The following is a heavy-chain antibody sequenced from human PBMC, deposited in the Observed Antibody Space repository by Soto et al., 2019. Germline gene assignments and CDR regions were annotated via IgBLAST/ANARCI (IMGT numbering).Heavy chain of an antibody. CDR3: ARVYILTGYYLADWFDP. V-gene: IGHV4-31*03. Sequence: SETLSLTCTVSGGSISSGGYYWSWIRQHPGKGLEWIGYIYYSGSTYYNPSLKSRVTISVDTSKNQFSLKLSSVTAADTAVYYCARVYILTGYYLADWFDPWGQGTLVTVSS. D-gene: IGHD3-9*01. J-gene: IGHJ5*02. CDR1: GGSISSGGYY. CDR2: IYYSGST.